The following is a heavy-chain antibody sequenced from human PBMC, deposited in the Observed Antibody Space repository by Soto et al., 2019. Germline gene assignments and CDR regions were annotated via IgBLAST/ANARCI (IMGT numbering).Heavy chain of an antibody. J-gene: IGHJ4*02. D-gene: IGHD6-13*01. CDR2: IKQDENGK. Sequence: EVQLVESGGGLVQPGGSLRLSCEAAGFTFSSRLMTWVRQGPGKGLEWVANIKQDENGKDYVDSVKGRFTISRDNAKNSLYLQMNSRRAEDTAVYYCATHDGPAAAGLVLDFWGQGTLVTVSS. V-gene: IGHV3-7*02. CDR1: GFTFSSRL. CDR3: ATHDGPAAAGLVLDF.